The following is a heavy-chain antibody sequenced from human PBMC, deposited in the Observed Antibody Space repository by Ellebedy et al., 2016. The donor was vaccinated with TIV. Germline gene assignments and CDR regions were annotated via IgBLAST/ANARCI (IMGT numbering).Heavy chain of an antibody. CDR2: ISSTSSHI. Sequence: GESLKISXAASGFTFSSYSMSWVRQAPGKGLEWVSYISSTSSHIYYADSVQGRFTISRDNAKNTLFLQVNSLRAEDTAVYYCACFDNRGNYSDYWGRGALVTVSS. CDR1: GFTFSSYS. J-gene: IGHJ4*02. CDR3: ACFDNRGNYSDY. V-gene: IGHV3-21*06. D-gene: IGHD3-22*01.